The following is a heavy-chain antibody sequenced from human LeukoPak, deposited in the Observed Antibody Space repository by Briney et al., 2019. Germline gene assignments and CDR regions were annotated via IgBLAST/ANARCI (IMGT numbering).Heavy chain of an antibody. J-gene: IGHJ4*02. CDR1: GFTFSNTW. D-gene: IGHD1-1*01. Sequence: GGSLRLSCAASGFTFSNTWMNWVRQAPGKGLEWVSCISSSSSYTNYADSVKGRFTISRDNAKNSLYLQMNSLRAEDTAVYFCARGFTAGLDYWGQGTLVPVSS. CDR3: ARGFTAGLDY. CDR2: ISSSSSYT. V-gene: IGHV3-11*05.